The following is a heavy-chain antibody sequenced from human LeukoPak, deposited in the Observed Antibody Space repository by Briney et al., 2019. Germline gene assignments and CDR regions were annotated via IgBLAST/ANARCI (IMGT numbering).Heavy chain of an antibody. CDR2: ISGSVGST. J-gene: IGHJ5*02. D-gene: IGHD2-2*01. Sequence: GGSLRLSCAASGFTFSSYAMSWVRQAPGKGLEWVSAISGSVGSTYYADSVKGRFTISRDNSKNTLYLQMNSLRAEDTAVYYCAKVGDCTSCYSSWFDPWGQGTLVTVSS. CDR1: GFTFSSYA. V-gene: IGHV3-23*01. CDR3: AKVGDCTSCYSSWFDP.